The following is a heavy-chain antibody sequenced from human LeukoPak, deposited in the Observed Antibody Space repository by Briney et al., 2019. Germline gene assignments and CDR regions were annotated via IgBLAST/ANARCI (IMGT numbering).Heavy chain of an antibody. D-gene: IGHD4-23*01. J-gene: IGHJ4*02. CDR2: IWYDGSNK. CDR1: GFTFSSYG. Sequence: PGRSLRLSCAASGFTFSSYGMHWVRQAPGKGLEWVAVIWYDGSNKYYADSVEGRFTISRDNSKNTLYLQMNSLRAEDTAVYYCARDAGATVGGGFDYWGQGTLVTVYS. CDR3: ARDAGATVGGGFDY. V-gene: IGHV3-33*01.